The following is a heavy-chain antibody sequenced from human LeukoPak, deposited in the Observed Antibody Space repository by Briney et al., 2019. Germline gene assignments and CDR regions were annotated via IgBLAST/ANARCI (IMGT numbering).Heavy chain of an antibody. CDR3: ARVYDSSGYYHPLGY. CDR1: GYTFTSYA. V-gene: IGHV1-3*03. D-gene: IGHD3-22*01. CDR2: INAGNGNT. Sequence: ASVKVSCKASGYTFTSYAMHWVRQAPGQRLEWMGWINAGNGNTKYSQEFQGRVTITRDTSASTAYMELSSLRSEDMAVYYCARVYDSSGYYHPLGYWGQGTLVTVSS. J-gene: IGHJ4*02.